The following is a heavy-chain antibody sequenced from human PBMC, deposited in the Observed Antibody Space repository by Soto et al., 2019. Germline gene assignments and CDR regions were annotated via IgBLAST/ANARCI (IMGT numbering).Heavy chain of an antibody. CDR2: IISMFGTP. CDR1: GGTLNNYA. Sequence: QVQLVQSGAEVRKPGSSVKVSCKASGGTLNNYAITWVRLAPGQGLEWMGRIISMFGTPDYAQKFQGRVTIAADEPTNTAYMEMTSLRSEDTAIYYCAAEENSHGGMDVWGQGTAVTVSS. CDR3: AAEENSHGGMDV. V-gene: IGHV1-69*18. J-gene: IGHJ6*02.